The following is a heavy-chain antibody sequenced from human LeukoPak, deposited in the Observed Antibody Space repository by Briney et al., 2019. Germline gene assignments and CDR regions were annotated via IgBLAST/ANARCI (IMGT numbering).Heavy chain of an antibody. CDR3: TREGVYSPDGSGYHRHAFDM. Sequence: SVKVSCKASGGTFSSYAISWVRQAPGQGLEWMGGIIPIFGTANYAQKFQGRVTITADESTSTAYMELSSLRSEDTAVYYCTREGVYSPDGSGYHRHAFDMWGKGTVVIVST. V-gene: IGHV1-69*01. J-gene: IGHJ3*02. CDR1: GGTFSSYA. D-gene: IGHD3-22*01. CDR2: IIPIFGTA.